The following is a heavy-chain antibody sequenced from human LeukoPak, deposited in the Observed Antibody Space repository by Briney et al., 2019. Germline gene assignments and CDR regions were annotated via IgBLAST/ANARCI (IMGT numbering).Heavy chain of an antibody. V-gene: IGHV4-61*08. CDR1: GGSISTGGYY. CDR3: ARDAPRYCSSTSCSEGMDV. D-gene: IGHD2-2*01. J-gene: IGHJ6*02. CDR2: IYYSGST. Sequence: SETLSLTCTVSGGSISTGGYYWSWIRQHPGKGLEWIGNIYYSGSTNYNPSLKSRVTISVDTSKNQFSLKLSSVTAADTAVYYCARDAPRYCSSTSCSEGMDVWGQGTTVTVSS.